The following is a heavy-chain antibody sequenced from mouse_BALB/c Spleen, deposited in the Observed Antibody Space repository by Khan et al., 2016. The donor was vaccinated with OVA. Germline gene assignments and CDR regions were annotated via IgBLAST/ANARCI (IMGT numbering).Heavy chain of an antibody. D-gene: IGHD2-1*01. CDR1: GFPFSSFG. Sequence: DVQLVESGGGLVQPGGSRKLSCAASGFPFSSFGMHWVRQAPEKGLEWVADISSDSNTIYYADTVKGRFTISRDNPKNTLFLQMTSLRSEDTAMYYCARGNSAWFAYWGQGTLVTVSA. CDR2: ISSDSNTI. CDR3: ARGNSAWFAY. J-gene: IGHJ3*01. V-gene: IGHV5-17*02.